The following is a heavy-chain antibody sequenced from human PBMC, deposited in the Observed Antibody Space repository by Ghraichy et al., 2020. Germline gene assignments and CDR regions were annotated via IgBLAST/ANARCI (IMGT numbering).Heavy chain of an antibody. J-gene: IGHJ4*02. CDR1: GGSIRSGGYS. D-gene: IGHD4-17*01. V-gene: IGHV4-30-2*01. Sequence: SETLSLTCAVSGGSIRSGGYSWNWIRQPPGKGREWIGYFYNSGYTYYTPSIKGRVAISLDRSKNQFSLKLTSVTAADTCVYYCARSTVTSRVNVEYWGQGILVTVSA. CDR3: ARSTVTSRVNVEY. CDR2: FYNSGYT.